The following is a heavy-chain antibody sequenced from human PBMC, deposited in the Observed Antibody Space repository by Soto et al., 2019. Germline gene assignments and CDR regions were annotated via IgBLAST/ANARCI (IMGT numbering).Heavy chain of an antibody. D-gene: IGHD3-16*01. J-gene: IGHJ6*02. CDR1: GYTFSTYG. V-gene: IGHV1-18*01. Sequence: QVQLVQSGAEVRKPGASVKVSCKASGYTFSTYGISWVRQAPGQGLEWMGWNNGYNGNTNYAPKLQGRITMTTDTYTTTADEELRSLSTDNTAVYYCSRMGDVPYFYSGMDVWGPATTLTVAS. CDR2: NNGYNGNT. CDR3: SRMGDVPYFYSGMDV.